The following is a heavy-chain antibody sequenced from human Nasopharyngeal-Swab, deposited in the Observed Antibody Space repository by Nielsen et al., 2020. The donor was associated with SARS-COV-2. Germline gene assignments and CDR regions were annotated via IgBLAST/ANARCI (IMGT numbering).Heavy chain of an antibody. CDR1: GFTFSSYS. V-gene: IGHV3-21*01. D-gene: IGHD1-26*01. CDR3: ARDGGATIFDY. J-gene: IGHJ4*02. CDR2: ISSSSSYI. Sequence: GGSLRLSCAASGFTFSSYSMNWVRQAPGKGLEWVSSISSSSSYIYYADSVKGRFTISRDNAKNSLYLQMNNLRAEDTAVYYCARDGGATIFDYWGQGTLVTVSS.